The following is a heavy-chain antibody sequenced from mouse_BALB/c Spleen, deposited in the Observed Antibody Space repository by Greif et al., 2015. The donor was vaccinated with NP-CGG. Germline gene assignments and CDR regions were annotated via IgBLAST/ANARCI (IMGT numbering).Heavy chain of an antibody. CDR3: ALYDCGMSGFAY. D-gene: IGHD1-1*01. CDR1: GFNIKDTY. Sequence: VQLQQPGAELVKPGASVKLSCTASGFNIKDTYMPWVKQRPEQGLEWIGRIDPANGNTKYDPKFQGKATITADTSSNDAYLQLSRLTSEDASVFYCALYDCGMSGFAYWGQVTLVTVSA. V-gene: IGHV14-3*02. J-gene: IGHJ3*01. CDR2: IDPANGNT.